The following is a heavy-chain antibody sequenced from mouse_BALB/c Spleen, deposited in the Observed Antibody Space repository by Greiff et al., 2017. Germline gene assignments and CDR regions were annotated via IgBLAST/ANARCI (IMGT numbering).Heavy chain of an antibody. Sequence: EVQLVESGGGLVQPGGSLRLSCATSGFTFSDFYMEWVRQPPGKRLEWIAASRNKANDYTTEYSAPVKGRFIVSRDTSQSILYLQMNALSAEDTAVYYCARGGGGGLDYWGEGTTVTVSS. J-gene: IGHJ2*01. CDR2: SRNKANDYTT. CDR1: GFTFSDFY. CDR3: ARGGGGGLDY. V-gene: IGHV7-1*02. D-gene: IGHD1-1*02.